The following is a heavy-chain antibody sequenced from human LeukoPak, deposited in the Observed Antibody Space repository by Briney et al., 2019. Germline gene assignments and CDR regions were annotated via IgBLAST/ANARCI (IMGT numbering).Heavy chain of an antibody. J-gene: IGHJ5*02. CDR2: IYYSGST. CDR1: GGSISSYY. D-gene: IGHD2-15*01. V-gene: IGHV4-59*01. Sequence: SETLSLTCTVSGGSISSYYWSWIRQPPGKGLEWIGYIYYSGSTNYNPSLKSRVTISVDTSKNQFSLKLSSVTAADTAVYYCTSIRPYCSGGSCYSEWFDPWGQGTLVTVSS. CDR3: TSIRPYCSGGSCYSEWFDP.